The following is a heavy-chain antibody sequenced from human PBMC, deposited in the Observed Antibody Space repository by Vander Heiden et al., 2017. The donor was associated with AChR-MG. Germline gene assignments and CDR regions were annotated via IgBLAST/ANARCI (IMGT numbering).Heavy chain of an antibody. D-gene: IGHD3-10*01. Sequence: EVQLLESGGGLVQPGGSLRLSCAASEFTFSSYAMSWVRQAPGKGLEWVSAISGGGGSTYYADAVKGRFTISRDNSKNTLYLQMNSLRAEDTAVYYCAKGRLWFGDLWGQGTTVTVSS. CDR1: EFTFSSYA. J-gene: IGHJ6*02. V-gene: IGHV3-23*01. CDR2: ISGGGGST. CDR3: AKGRLWFGDL.